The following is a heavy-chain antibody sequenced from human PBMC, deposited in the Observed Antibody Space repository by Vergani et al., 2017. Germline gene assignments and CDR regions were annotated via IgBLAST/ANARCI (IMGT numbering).Heavy chain of an antibody. D-gene: IGHD3-3*01. CDR1: GYTFTSYG. CDR3: ARHDQPPQYNYDFWSGYYRNYYYYGMDV. J-gene: IGHJ6*02. V-gene: IGHV1-18*01. CDR2: ISAYNGNT. Sequence: QVQLVQSGAEVKKPGASVKVSCKASGYTFTSYGISWVRQAPGQGLEWMGWISAYNGNTNYAQKLQGRVTMTTDTSTSTAYMELRSLRSDDTAVYYCARHDQPPQYNYDFWSGYYRNYYYYGMDVWGQGTTVTVSS.